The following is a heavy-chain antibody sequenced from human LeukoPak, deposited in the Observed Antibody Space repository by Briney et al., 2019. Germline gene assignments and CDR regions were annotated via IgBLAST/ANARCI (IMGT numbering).Heavy chain of an antibody. CDR2: FYDLEIG. CDR3: ATSVWVSVGAYYDYGMDV. J-gene: IGHJ6*02. CDR1: GVSINGHY. D-gene: IGHD3-16*01. V-gene: IGHV4-59*04. Sequence: SETLSLTCTVSGVSINGHYRIWIRLPPVNGLHGSGFFYDLEIGHYKSSLESRVTMTVDTSRNQFSLRLNSVTAADTAVYYCATSVWVSVGAYYDYGMDVWGQGTTVTVSS.